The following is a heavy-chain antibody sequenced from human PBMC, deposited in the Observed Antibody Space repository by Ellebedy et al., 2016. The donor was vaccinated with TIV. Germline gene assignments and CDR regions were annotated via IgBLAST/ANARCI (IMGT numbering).Heavy chain of an antibody. D-gene: IGHD2/OR15-2a*01. CDR2: ISGSGGST. CDR3: AKGRIGGAFDI. Sequence: GESLKISXAASGFTFSSYAMSWVRQAPGKGLEWVSAISGSGGSTYYADSVKGRFTISRDNSKNTLYLQMNSLRAEDTAVYYCAKGRIGGAFDIWGQGTMVTVSS. V-gene: IGHV3-23*01. CDR1: GFTFSSYA. J-gene: IGHJ3*02.